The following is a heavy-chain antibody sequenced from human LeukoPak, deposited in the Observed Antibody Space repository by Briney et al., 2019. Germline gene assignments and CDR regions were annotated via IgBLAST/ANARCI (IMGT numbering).Heavy chain of an antibody. CDR3: ARVSPSGYCEY. CDR2: IYTSGST. D-gene: IGHD1-26*01. CDR1: GGSISSGNYY. V-gene: IGHV4-61*02. J-gene: IGHJ4*02. Sequence: NASQTLSLTCTVSGGSISSGNYYWNWIRQPAGKGLEWIGRIYTSGSTDYNPSLKSRVTILVDMSKNQFSLKLSSVTAADTAVYYCARVSPSGYCEYWGQGTLVTVSS.